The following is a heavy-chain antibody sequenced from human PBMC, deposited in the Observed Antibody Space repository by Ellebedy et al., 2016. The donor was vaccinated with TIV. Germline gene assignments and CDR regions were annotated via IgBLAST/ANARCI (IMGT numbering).Heavy chain of an antibody. V-gene: IGHV4-59*12. Sequence: SETLSLTCTVSGGSISSYYWSWIRQPPGKGLEWIGYIYYSGSTNYNPSLKSRVTISVDTSKNQFSLKLSSVTAADTAVYYCARGHYDSSGYYMGYLDYWGQGTLVTVSS. J-gene: IGHJ4*02. CDR2: IYYSGST. CDR3: ARGHYDSSGYYMGYLDY. CDR1: GGSISSYY. D-gene: IGHD3-22*01.